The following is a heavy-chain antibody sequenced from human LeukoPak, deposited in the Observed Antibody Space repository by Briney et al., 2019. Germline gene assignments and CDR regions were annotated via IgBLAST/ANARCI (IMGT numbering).Heavy chain of an antibody. CDR1: GFTFSSYA. J-gene: IGHJ4*02. D-gene: IGHD3-10*01. CDR3: AKDRDALGDGLDY. CDR2: ISGSGGST. Sequence: PRGSLRLSCAASGFTFSSYAISWVRQAPGKGLEWVSAISGSGGSTYYADSVKGRFTISRDNSKNTLYLQMNSLRAEDTAVYYCAKDRDALGDGLDYWGQGTLVTVSS. V-gene: IGHV3-23*01.